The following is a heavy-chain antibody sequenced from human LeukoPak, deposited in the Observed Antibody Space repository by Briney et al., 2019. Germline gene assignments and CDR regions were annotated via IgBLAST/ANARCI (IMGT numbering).Heavy chain of an antibody. D-gene: IGHD5-12*01. CDR2: IYHSGST. CDR3: PKIVATIGTPFYFDY. Sequence: PSETLSLTCAVSGGSISSGGYSWSWIRQPPGKGLEWIGYIYHSGSTYYNPSLKSRVTISVDRSKNQFSLQLSSVTAADTAGSYCPKIVATIGTPFYFDYWGQGTLVTVSS. CDR1: GGSISSGGYS. V-gene: IGHV4-30-2*01. J-gene: IGHJ4*02.